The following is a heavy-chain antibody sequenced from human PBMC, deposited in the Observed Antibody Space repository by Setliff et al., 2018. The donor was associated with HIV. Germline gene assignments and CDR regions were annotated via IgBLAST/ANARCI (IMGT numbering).Heavy chain of an antibody. Sequence: GGSLRLSCAASGFTFSSYSMNWVRQAPGKGLEWVSYISSSSNEYYADSVKGRFTISRDNSKNTLYVQMNSLRVEDTAVYYCARVQLAMVRRNGMDVWGQGTTVTVSS. CDR3: ARVQLAMVRRNGMDV. CDR1: GFTFSSYS. D-gene: IGHD3-10*01. J-gene: IGHJ6*02. CDR2: ISSSSNE. V-gene: IGHV3-21*05.